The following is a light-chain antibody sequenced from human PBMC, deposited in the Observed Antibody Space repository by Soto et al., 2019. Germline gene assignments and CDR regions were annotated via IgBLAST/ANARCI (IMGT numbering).Light chain of an antibody. J-gene: IGKJ3*01. Sequence: DIQMTQSPSSLSASVGDRVTITCRASQSIATYLNWYQQQPATAPKLLIYAASSLQSGAPSRLSGSGSGTDFSLTITTLQTEDFATYFCQQSYSTPFTFGPGTKVDIK. V-gene: IGKV1-39*01. CDR3: QQSYSTPFT. CDR2: AAS. CDR1: QSIATY.